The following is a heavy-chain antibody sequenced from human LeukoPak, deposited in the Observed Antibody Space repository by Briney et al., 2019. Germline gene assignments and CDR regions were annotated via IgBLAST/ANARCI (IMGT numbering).Heavy chain of an antibody. J-gene: IGHJ6*03. Sequence: GGSLRLSCAASGFTFDDYAMHWVRQAPGKGLEWVSGISWNSGSIGYADSVKGRFTISRDNAKNSLYLQMNSLRAEDTALYYCARVPGVDFYYYYYMDVWGKGTSVTVSS. CDR2: ISWNSGSI. CDR1: GFTFDDYA. V-gene: IGHV3-9*01. CDR3: ARVPGVDFYYYYYMDV.